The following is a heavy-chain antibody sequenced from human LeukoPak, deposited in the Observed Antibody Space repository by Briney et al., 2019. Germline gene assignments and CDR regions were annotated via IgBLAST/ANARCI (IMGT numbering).Heavy chain of an antibody. Sequence: PGGSLRLSCVASRFTFSNYWMSWVRQAPGKGLEWVANINQDGSKKRYADSVKGRFTISRDNAKGSLYLQLNSLRAQGTAVYYCAKWGPYCVGDYCPALDSWGPGTLVTVSS. D-gene: IGHD2-21*02. V-gene: IGHV3-7*01. CDR1: RFTFSNYW. CDR2: INQDGSKK. CDR3: AKWGPYCVGDYCPALDS. J-gene: IGHJ4*02.